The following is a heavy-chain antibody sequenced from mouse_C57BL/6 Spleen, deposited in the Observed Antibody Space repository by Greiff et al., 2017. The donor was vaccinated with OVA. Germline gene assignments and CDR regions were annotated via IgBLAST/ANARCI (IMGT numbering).Heavy chain of an antibody. D-gene: IGHD2-3*01. J-gene: IGHJ3*01. CDR2: IDPSDSET. Sequence: QVQLQQPGAELVRPGSSVKLSCKASGYTFTSYWMHWVKQRPIQGLEWIGNIDPSDSETHYNQKFKDKATLTVDKSSSTAYMQLSSLTSEDSAGYYCARDGYAFLAYWGQGTLVTVSA. CDR1: GYTFTSYW. V-gene: IGHV1-52*01. CDR3: ARDGYAFLAY.